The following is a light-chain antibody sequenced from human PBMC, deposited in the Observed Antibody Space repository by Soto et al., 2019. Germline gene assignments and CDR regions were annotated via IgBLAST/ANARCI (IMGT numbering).Light chain of an antibody. CDR3: SSYTSSNTLVV. CDR1: SSDVGGYNY. V-gene: IGLV2-14*01. Sequence: QSVLTQPASVSGSPGQSITISCTGTSSDVGGYNYVSWYQQHPGKAPKLMIYEVRNRPSGVSNRFSGSKSGNTASLTISGIQAEDEADYDCSSYTSSNTLVVFGGGTKLTVL. CDR2: EVR. J-gene: IGLJ2*01.